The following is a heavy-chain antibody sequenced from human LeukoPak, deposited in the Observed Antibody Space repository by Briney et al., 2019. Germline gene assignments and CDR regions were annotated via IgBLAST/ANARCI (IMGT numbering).Heavy chain of an antibody. CDR2: IYYSGST. CDR3: STYSSSWYGPRIDY. D-gene: IGHD6-13*01. J-gene: IGHJ4*02. V-gene: IGHV4-39*07. CDR1: GGSISSSSYY. Sequence: PSETLSLTCTVSGGSISSSSYYWGWIRQPPGKGLEWIGSIYYSGSTYYNPSLKSRVTISVDTSKNQFSLKLSSVTAADTAVYYCSTYSSSWYGPRIDYWGQATLVTVSS.